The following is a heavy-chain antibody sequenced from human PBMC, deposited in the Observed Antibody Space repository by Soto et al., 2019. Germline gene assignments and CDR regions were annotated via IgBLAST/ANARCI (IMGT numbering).Heavy chain of an antibody. Sequence: PSETLSLTCTVSGGSISSSSYYWGWIRQPPGKGLEWIGSIYYSGSTCYNPSLKSRVTISVDTSKNQFSLKLSSVTAAHTAVYYFASLTLYGGNGGGDYWGQGTLVTVSS. J-gene: IGHJ4*02. V-gene: IGHV4-39*01. CDR1: GGSISSSSYY. D-gene: IGHD4-17*01. CDR2: IYYSGST. CDR3: ASLTLYGGNGGGDY.